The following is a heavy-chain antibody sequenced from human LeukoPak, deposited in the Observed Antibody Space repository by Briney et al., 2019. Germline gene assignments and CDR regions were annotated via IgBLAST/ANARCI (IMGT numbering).Heavy chain of an antibody. Sequence: PSETLSLTCTVSGDSISNHYWSWIRQPPGKGLEWIGYIYYSGSTNYNPSLKSRVTISVDTSKNQFSLKLSSVTAADTAVYYCARRGDSSSWFPFDIWGQGTMVTVSS. V-gene: IGHV4-59*08. CDR1: GDSISNHY. CDR3: ARRGDSSSWFPFDI. J-gene: IGHJ3*02. CDR2: IYYSGST. D-gene: IGHD6-13*01.